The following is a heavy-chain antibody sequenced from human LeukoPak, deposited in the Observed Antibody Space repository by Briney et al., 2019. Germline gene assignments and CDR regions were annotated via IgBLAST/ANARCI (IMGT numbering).Heavy chain of an antibody. V-gene: IGHV1-18*01. Sequence: ASVKVSCKASGYTFTSYGISWVRQPPGQGREGMGWISAYNGNTHNAQQLQGRVTMTTDPSTSTAYMELRRLRSDDTGVYYCAREGIQLWLDLSYGGQGTLVTVSS. CDR3: AREGIQLWLDLSY. J-gene: IGHJ4*02. D-gene: IGHD5-18*01. CDR2: ISAYNGNT. CDR1: GYTFTSYG.